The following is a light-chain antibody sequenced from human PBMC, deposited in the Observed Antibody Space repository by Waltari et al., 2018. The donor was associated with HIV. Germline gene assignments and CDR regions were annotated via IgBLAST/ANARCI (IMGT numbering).Light chain of an antibody. Sequence: SALTQPRSVSGSPGQSVTISCIGTSSDVGGYDFVSWYQQHPRKAPKLMIYDVGKLPSGVPARFSGSKSGNTASLTISGLQAEYEADYFCCSYAGNFFVFGTGTQVSVL. V-gene: IGLV2-11*01. CDR2: DVG. CDR1: SSDVGGYDF. J-gene: IGLJ1*01. CDR3: CSYAGNFFV.